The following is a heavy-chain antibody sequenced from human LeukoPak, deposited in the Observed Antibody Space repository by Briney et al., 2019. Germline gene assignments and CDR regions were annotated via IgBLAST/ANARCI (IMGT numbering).Heavy chain of an antibody. CDR2: MNPNSGNT. CDR3: ARGISPVYDFWSGYYTYYYYYYMDV. J-gene: IGHJ6*03. D-gene: IGHD3-3*01. CDR1: GYTFTSYD. V-gene: IGHV1-8*01. Sequence: GASVKVSCKASGYTFTSYDINWVRQATGQGLEWMGWMNPNSGNTGYAPKFQGRVTMTRNTSISTAYKALSSLRSEDTAVYYCARGISPVYDFWSGYYTYYYYYYMDVWGKGTTVTVSS.